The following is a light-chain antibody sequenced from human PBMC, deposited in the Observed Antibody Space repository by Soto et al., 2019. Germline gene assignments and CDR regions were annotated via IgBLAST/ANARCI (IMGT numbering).Light chain of an antibody. J-gene: IGKJ1*01. Sequence: DVVMTQSPLSLPVTLGQPASISCRSSQSLIHSDGNTYLNGFQQRPGQSPRRRIYEVSDRDSGGQGRFSGSGSGADVTLKISRVEAEDVWVYYCRPGTHWPWTFGQGTEVEIK. CDR1: QSLIHSDGNTY. CDR3: RPGTHWPWT. CDR2: EVS. V-gene: IGKV2-30*02.